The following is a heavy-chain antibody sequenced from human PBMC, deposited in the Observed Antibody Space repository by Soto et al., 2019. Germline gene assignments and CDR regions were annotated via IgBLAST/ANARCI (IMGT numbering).Heavy chain of an antibody. CDR2: MNPNSGNT. Sequence: ASVKVSCKASGYTFTSYDINWVRQATGQGLEWMGWMNPNSGNTGYAQKFQGRVTMTRNTSISTAYMELSSLRSEDTAVYYCARAVALSIAYYFDYWGQGTLVTVSS. J-gene: IGHJ4*02. V-gene: IGHV1-8*01. CDR1: GYTFTSYD. CDR3: ARAVALSIAYYFDY. D-gene: IGHD6-19*01.